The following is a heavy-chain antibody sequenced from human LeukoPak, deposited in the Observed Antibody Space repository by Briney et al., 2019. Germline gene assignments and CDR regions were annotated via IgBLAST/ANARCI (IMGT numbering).Heavy chain of an antibody. CDR1: GFTFTSYS. CDR2: ISSSSSYI. V-gene: IGHV3-21*01. J-gene: IGHJ4*02. Sequence: GGSLRLSCAASGFTFTSYSMNWVRQAPVKGLEWVSSISSSSSYIYYADSVKGRFTISRDNAKNSLYLQMNSLRAEDTAVYYCARDVGVVGASFDYWGQGTLVTVSS. D-gene: IGHD1-26*01. CDR3: ARDVGVVGASFDY.